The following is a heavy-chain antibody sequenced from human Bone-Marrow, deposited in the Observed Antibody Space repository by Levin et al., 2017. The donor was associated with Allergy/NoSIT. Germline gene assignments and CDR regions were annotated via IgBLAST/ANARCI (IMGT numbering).Heavy chain of an antibody. Sequence: SETLSLTCSVSGDSVSTASYHWNWIRQSPGKGLEWIGYIYKSERINYNPSLNSRVTISVDTSKNQFFLKLTSVTPGDTAVYDCARGGDYSGSGSFSNWGQGTLVTVSS. CDR3: ARGGDYSGSGSFSN. CDR2: IYKSERI. D-gene: IGHD3-10*01. CDR1: GDSVSTASYH. V-gene: IGHV4-61*01. J-gene: IGHJ4*02.